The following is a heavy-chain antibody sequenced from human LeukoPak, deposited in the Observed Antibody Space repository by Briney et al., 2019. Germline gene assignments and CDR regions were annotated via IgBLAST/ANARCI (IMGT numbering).Heavy chain of an antibody. CDR3: ARGRSKSLGTVNAFIH. CDR2: MNPNSGNT. V-gene: IGHV1-8*01. CDR1: GYTFTSYD. J-gene: IGHJ4*02. D-gene: IGHD4-17*01. Sequence: ASVKVSCKASGYTFTSYDINWVRQATGQGLEWMGWMNPNSGNTGYAQKFQGRVTMTRNTSISTAYMELSSLRSEDTAVYYCARGRSKSLGTVNAFIHWGQGTLVTVPS.